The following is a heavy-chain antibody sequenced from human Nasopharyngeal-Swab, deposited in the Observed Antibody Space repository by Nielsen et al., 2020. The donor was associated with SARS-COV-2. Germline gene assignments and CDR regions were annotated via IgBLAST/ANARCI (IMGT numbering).Heavy chain of an antibody. V-gene: IGHV4-39*01. J-gene: IGHJ5*02. CDR1: GGSISSSSYY. CDR2: IYYSGST. Sequence: SETLSLTCTVSGGSISSSSYYWGWIRQPPGKGLEWIGSIYYSGSTYYNPSLKSRVTISVDTSKNQFSLKLSSVTAADTAVYYCASQPSNWFDPWGQGTPVTVSS. CDR3: ASQPSNWFDP.